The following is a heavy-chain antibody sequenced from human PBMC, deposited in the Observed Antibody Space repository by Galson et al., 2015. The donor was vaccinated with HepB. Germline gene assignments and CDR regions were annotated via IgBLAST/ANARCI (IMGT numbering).Heavy chain of an antibody. Sequence: PALVKPTPTLTLTCTFSGFSLSTSGVGVGWIRQPPGKALEWLALIYWNDDKRYSPSLKSRLTITKDTSKNQVVLTMTNMDPVDTATYYCAHRYNWNYGFDYFDYWGQGTLVTVSS. J-gene: IGHJ4*02. CDR2: IYWNDDK. V-gene: IGHV2-5*01. CDR1: GFSLSTSGVG. CDR3: AHRYNWNYGFDYFDY. D-gene: IGHD1-1*01.